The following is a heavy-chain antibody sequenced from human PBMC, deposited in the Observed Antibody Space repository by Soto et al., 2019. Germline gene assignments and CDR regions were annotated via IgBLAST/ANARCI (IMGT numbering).Heavy chain of an antibody. J-gene: IGHJ5*02. V-gene: IGHV4-59*01. D-gene: IGHD3-22*01. CDR1: GGSISSYY. Sequence: SETLSLTCTVSGGSISSYYWSWIRQPPGKGLEWIGYIYYSGSTNYNPSLKSRVTISVDTSKNQFSLKLSSVTAADTAVYYCAREAGMIVGPRGWFDPWGQGTPVTVSS. CDR3: AREAGMIVGPRGWFDP. CDR2: IYYSGST.